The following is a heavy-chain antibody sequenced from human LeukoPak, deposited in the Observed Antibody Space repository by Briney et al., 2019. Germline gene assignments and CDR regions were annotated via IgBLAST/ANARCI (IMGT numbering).Heavy chain of an antibody. CDR3: ARGSPFDP. CDR1: GGSISSGGYS. CDR2: IYHSGSA. J-gene: IGHJ5*02. Sequence: SETLSLTCAVSGGSISSGGYSWSWIRQPPGKGLEWTGYIYHSGSAHYNPSLKSRVTLSVDRSKNQFSLKLSSVTAADTAVYYGARGSPFDPWGQGTLVTVSS. V-gene: IGHV4-30-2*01.